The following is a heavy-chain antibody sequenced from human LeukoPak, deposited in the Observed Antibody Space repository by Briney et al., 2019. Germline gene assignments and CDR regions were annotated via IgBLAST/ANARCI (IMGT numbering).Heavy chain of an antibody. CDR1: GASITTHH. D-gene: IGHD6-19*01. V-gene: IGHV4-4*07. Sequence: PSETLSLTCTVSGASITTHHWAWIRQPAGKGLEWIGRLRSSGTTNFNPSLKSRVTISEDTSKQQFFLKMTSATAADTAVYFCARDPFKSSFESWGQGILVTVSS. CDR3: ARDPFKSSFES. CDR2: LRSSGTT. J-gene: IGHJ4*02.